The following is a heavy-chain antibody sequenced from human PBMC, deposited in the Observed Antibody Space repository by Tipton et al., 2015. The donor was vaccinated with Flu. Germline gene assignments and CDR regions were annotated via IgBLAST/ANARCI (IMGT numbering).Heavy chain of an antibody. CDR3: ARWTPDYYDSRFDY. CDR1: GYSISSGYY. J-gene: IGHJ4*02. V-gene: IGHV4-38-2*01. Sequence: GLVKPSETLSLTCAVSGYSISSGYYWGWIRQPPGKGLEWIGSIYHSGSTYYNPSLKSRVPISVDTSKNQFSLKLSSVTAADTAVYYWARWTPDYYDSRFDYWGQGTLVTVSS. D-gene: IGHD3-22*01. CDR2: IYHSGST.